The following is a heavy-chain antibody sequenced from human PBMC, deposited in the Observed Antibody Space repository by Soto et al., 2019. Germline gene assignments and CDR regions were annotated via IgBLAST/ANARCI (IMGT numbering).Heavy chain of an antibody. J-gene: IGHJ4*02. CDR3: ARDFSMVVVAPGY. CDR1: GFTFSSYA. V-gene: IGHV3-30-3*01. D-gene: IGHD2-15*01. Sequence: QVQLVESGGGVVQPGRSLRLSCAASGFTFSSYAMHWVRQAPGKGLEWVAVISYDGSDKYYADSVKGLFTISRDNSKDTVYLQMNSLRAEDTAVYYCARDFSMVVVAPGYWGQGTLVTVSS. CDR2: ISYDGSDK.